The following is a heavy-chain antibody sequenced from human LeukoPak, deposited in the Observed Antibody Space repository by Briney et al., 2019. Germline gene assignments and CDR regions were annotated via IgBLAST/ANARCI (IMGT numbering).Heavy chain of an antibody. CDR2: INDSGST. D-gene: IGHD3-22*01. CDR3: ARGFYDSSGYRHDAFDI. J-gene: IGHJ3*02. V-gene: IGHV4-34*01. CDR1: GGSFSGYY. Sequence: PSESLSLACAVYGGSFSGYYWSWIRQPPGKGLEWIGEINDSGSTNYNPSLKSRVTISVDTSTNQFYLKLSPVTAADTAVYYCARGFYDSSGYRHDAFDIWGQGTMVTVSS.